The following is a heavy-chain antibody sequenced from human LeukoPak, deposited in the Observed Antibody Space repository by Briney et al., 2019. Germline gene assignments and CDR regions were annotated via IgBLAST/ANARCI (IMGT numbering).Heavy chain of an antibody. CDR3: ARDAIVRDYSNSDY. CDR2: ISAYNGNT. V-gene: IGHV1-18*01. Sequence: ASVKVSCKASGYTFTNYGISWVRQAPGQGLEWMGWISAYNGNTNYAQKLQGRVTMTTDTSTSTAYMELRSLTSDDAAVYYLARDAIVRDYSNSDYWGQGTLVTVSS. CDR1: GYTFTNYG. J-gene: IGHJ4*02. D-gene: IGHD4-11*01.